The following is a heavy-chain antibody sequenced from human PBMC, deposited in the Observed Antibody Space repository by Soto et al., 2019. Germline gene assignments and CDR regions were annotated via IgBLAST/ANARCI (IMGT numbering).Heavy chain of an antibody. J-gene: IGHJ4*02. Sequence: QITLKESGPTLVKPTQTLTLTCTFSGFSLSTSAVGVGWIRQPPGKAREGLAFIYWDDDKRYSPSLKSSLTITKDTSKNQVVLAMTNMDPVDTATYYCAHLVVAGLTYYFDYWGQGTLGTVSS. CDR2: IYWDDDK. D-gene: IGHD2-15*01. CDR1: GFSLSTSAVG. V-gene: IGHV2-5*02. CDR3: AHLVVAGLTYYFDY.